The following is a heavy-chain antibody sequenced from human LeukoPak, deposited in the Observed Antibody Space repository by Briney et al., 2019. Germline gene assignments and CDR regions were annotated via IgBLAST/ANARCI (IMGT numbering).Heavy chain of an antibody. CDR2: IYYSGSS. Sequence: SETLSLTCAVAGDPISNHYWSWIRQPPGKGLEWIGYIYYSGSSNYNPSLKSRVTMSVDTSRNQFSLKLSSVTAADTAVYYCVRGSTGAFDPWGQGTLVTVSS. D-gene: IGHD1-1*01. V-gene: IGHV4-59*11. J-gene: IGHJ5*02. CDR1: GDPISNHY. CDR3: VRGSTGAFDP.